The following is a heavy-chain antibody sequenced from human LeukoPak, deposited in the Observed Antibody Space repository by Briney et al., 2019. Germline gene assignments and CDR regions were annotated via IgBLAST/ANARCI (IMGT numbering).Heavy chain of an antibody. V-gene: IGHV4-30-2*01. CDR2: IYLSGST. J-gene: IGHJ5*02. CDR3: ASFGYWFDP. CDR1: GGSISSGGYS. D-gene: IGHD3-3*01. Sequence: SETLSFTCAVSGGSISSGGYSWRWIRQPPGKGLEWIAYIYLSGSTYYNPSLKSPVTISVDRSKNQFSLKLSSVTAADTAVYYCASFGYWFDPWGQGNLVTVSS.